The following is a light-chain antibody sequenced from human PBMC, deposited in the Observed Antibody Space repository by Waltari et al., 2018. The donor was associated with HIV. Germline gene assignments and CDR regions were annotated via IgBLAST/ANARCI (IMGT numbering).Light chain of an antibody. J-gene: IGLJ1*01. CDR3: AAWNDRLSGYV. CDR1: SSNIGAGYD. CDR2: GTT. V-gene: IGLV1-40*01. Sequence: QSVLTQPPSVSGALGQRVTISCTGLSSNIGAGYDVNWYRHLPGTAPRLLIYGTTFRPSGVPDRFSGSKSGTSASLAISGLRSEDEADYYCAAWNDRLSGYVFGTGTKVTV.